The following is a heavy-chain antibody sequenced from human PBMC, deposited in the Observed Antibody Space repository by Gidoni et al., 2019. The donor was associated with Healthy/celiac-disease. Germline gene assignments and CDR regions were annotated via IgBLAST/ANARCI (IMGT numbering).Heavy chain of an antibody. Sequence: QVQLQQWGAGLLKPSETLSLTSAVYGGSFSGYYWSWIRQPPGKGLEWIGEINHSGSTNYNPSLKSRVTISVDTSKNQFSLKLSSVTAADTAVYYCAREDAGALDYWGQGTLVTVSS. J-gene: IGHJ4*02. V-gene: IGHV4-34*01. D-gene: IGHD7-27*01. CDR1: GGSFSGYY. CDR2: INHSGST. CDR3: AREDAGALDY.